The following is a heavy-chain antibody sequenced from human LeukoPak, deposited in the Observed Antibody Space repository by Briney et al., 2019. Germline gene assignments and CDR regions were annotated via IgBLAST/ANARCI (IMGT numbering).Heavy chain of an antibody. V-gene: IGHV4-59*12. CDR1: GCSISSYY. CDR3: AREFVTYYYDSSGYRGAFDI. D-gene: IGHD3-22*01. J-gene: IGHJ3*02. Sequence: PSETLSLTCTASGCSISSYYWSWIRQPPGKGLEWIGYIYYSGSTNYNPSLKSRVTISVDTSKNQFSLKLSSVTAADTAVYYCAREFVTYYYDSSGYRGAFDIWGQGTMVTVSS. CDR2: IYYSGST.